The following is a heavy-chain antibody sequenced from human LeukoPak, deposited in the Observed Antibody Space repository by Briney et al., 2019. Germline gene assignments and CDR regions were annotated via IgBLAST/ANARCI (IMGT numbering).Heavy chain of an antibody. CDR2: SYYSGTT. D-gene: IGHD4-23*01. Sequence: PSETLSLTCTVSGDSISSYYWGWIRQPPGKGLEWIGTSYYSGTTYYNPSLKSRVSMSVDTSKNQFSLKLSSVTAADTAVYYCAPALYGGNSWFEPWGQEPWSPSPQ. J-gene: IGHJ5*02. CDR3: APALYGGNSWFEP. V-gene: IGHV4-39*01. CDR1: GDSISSYY.